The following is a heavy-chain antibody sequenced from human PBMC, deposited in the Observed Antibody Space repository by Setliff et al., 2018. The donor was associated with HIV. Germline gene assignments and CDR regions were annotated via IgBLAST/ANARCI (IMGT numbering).Heavy chain of an antibody. J-gene: IGHJ1*01. Sequence: ASVKVSCKASGYTFSRYAMHWVRQAPGQRLEWMGWINAGNGNTKYSQKFQGRVSIARDTSASTAYMGLSSLRSEDTAVYYCARLYCSGGSCKRAEYFQHWGQGTLVTVSS. D-gene: IGHD2-15*01. CDR3: ARLYCSGGSCKRAEYFQH. CDR2: INAGNGNT. CDR1: GYTFSRYA. V-gene: IGHV1-3*01.